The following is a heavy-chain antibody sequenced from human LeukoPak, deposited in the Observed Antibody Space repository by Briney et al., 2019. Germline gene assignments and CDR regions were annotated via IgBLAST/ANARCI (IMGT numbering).Heavy chain of an antibody. CDR2: ISAYNGNT. J-gene: IGHJ4*02. CDR3: ARDLGYIVGATMAFDY. CDR1: GYTFTSYG. Sequence: ASVKVSCKASGYTFTSYGISWVRQAPGQGLEWMGWISAYNGNTNYAQKLQGRVTMTTDTSTSTAYMELRSLRSDDTAVCYCARDLGYIVGATMAFDYWGQGTLVTVSS. V-gene: IGHV1-18*01. D-gene: IGHD1-26*01.